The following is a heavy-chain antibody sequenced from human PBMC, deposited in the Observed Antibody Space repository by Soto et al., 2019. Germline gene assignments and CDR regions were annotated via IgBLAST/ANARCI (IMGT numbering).Heavy chain of an antibody. J-gene: IGHJ6*02. CDR1: GGSISRYY. CDR2: IYYTGST. CDR3: ARTFYGSGSYYPKYYYYYDMDV. Sequence: SETLSLTCTVSGGSISRYYWSWIRQPPGKGLEWIGYIYYTGSTNYNPSLKSRVTISVDTSKNQFSLKLSSVTAADTAVYYCARTFYGSGSYYPKYYYYYDMDVWGQGTTVPVSS. V-gene: IGHV4-59*01. D-gene: IGHD3-10*01.